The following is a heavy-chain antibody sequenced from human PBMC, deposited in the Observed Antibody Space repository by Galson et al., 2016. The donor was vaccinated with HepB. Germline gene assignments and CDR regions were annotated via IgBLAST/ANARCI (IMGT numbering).Heavy chain of an antibody. CDR1: GFTFSSYS. D-gene: IGHD6-19*01. CDR3: ARAIAVADPFDY. V-gene: IGHV3-30*03. CDR2: ISYDGSTT. J-gene: IGHJ4*02. Sequence: SLRLSCAASGFTFSSYSMHWVRQAPGKGLEWVAVISYDGSTTYYADSVKGRFTISRDNSKNTLYLQMNSLRAEDTAVYYCARAIAVADPFDYWGQGTLVTVSS.